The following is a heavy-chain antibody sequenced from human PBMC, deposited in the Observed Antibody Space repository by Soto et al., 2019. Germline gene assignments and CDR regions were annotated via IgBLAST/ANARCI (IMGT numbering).Heavy chain of an antibody. J-gene: IGHJ6*03. CDR2: ISWNSGSI. D-gene: IGHD4-17*01. Sequence: EVQLVESGGGLVQPGRSLRLSCAASGFTFDDYAMHWVRQAPGKGLEWVSGISWNSGSIGSADSVKGRFTISRDNAKNSLYLQMNSLRAEDTALYYCAKTATVTTSYYMDVWGKGTTVTVSS. V-gene: IGHV3-9*01. CDR1: GFTFDDYA. CDR3: AKTATVTTSYYMDV.